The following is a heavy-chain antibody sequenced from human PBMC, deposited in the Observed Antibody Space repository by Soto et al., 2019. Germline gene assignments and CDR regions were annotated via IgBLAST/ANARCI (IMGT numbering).Heavy chain of an antibody. CDR2: IYYSRSP. V-gene: IGHV4-59*08. D-gene: IGHD7-27*01. Sequence: LSETLSLTCTVSGGSISGYYWNWIRQHPGKGLEWIGHIYYSRSPKHNHPLKSRVTISVDKSKNQLPLKMSSVTAAETAVYYCARRWGRTFDYWGQGTLVTVSS. CDR1: GGSISGYY. CDR3: ARRWGRTFDY. J-gene: IGHJ4*02.